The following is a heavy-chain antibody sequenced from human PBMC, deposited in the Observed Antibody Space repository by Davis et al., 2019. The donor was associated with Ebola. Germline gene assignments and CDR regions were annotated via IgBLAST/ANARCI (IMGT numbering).Heavy chain of an antibody. CDR2: IWYDGSNK. CDR3: AKDHEAVGGYYYYMDV. CDR1: GFTFSTYA. D-gene: IGHD6-19*01. J-gene: IGHJ6*03. Sequence: PGGSLRLSCAASGFTFSTYAMSWVRQAPGKGLEWVAVIWYDGSNKYYADSVKGRFTISRDNSKNTLYLQMNSLRAEDTAVYYCAKDHEAVGGYYYYMDVWGKGTTVTVSS. V-gene: IGHV3-30*02.